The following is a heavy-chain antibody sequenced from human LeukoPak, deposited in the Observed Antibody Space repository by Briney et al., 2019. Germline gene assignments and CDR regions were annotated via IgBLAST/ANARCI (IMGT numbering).Heavy chain of an antibody. CDR3: ARSSRLLLDY. J-gene: IGHJ4*02. V-gene: IGHV4-38-2*01. D-gene: IGHD2-15*01. CDR1: GFTFGDYY. Sequence: GSLRLSCAASGFTFGDYYMSWIRQPPGKGLEWIASIFYSGSSYYNPSLKSRVTISVDTSKNQFSLRLSSVTAADTAVYYCARSSRLLLDYWGQGTLLTVSS. CDR2: IFYSGSS.